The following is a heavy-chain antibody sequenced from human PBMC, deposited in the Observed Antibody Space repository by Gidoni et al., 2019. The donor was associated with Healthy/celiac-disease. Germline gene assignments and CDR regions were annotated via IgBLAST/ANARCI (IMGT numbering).Heavy chain of an antibody. D-gene: IGHD7-27*01. Sequence: QVTLKESGPVLVKPTEPLTLTCTVSGFSLSNARMGVSWIRQPPGKALEWLAHIFSNDEKSYSTSLKSRLTISKDTSKSQVVLTMTNMDPVDTATYYCARILGSEPSGYYYYYMDVWGKGTTVTVSS. V-gene: IGHV2-26*01. J-gene: IGHJ6*03. CDR2: IFSNDEK. CDR1: GFSLSNARMG. CDR3: ARILGSEPSGYYYYYMDV.